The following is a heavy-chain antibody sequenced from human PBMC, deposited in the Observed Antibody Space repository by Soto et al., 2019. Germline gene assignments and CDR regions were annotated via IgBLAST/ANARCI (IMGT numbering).Heavy chain of an antibody. D-gene: IGHD1-20*01. J-gene: IGHJ4*02. Sequence: CTGSGGTLRSRAYFGIWVRLHPGKGLEWIGNIYYSGRSYYNPSLKSRVTISVDTSKNQFSLKFSSVTAAEPAVYYCASFAREANQKVVSRYYLDYLGPGP. V-gene: IGHV4-31*03. CDR2: IYYSGRS. CDR3: ASFAREANQKVVSRYYLDY. CDR1: GGTLRSRAYF.